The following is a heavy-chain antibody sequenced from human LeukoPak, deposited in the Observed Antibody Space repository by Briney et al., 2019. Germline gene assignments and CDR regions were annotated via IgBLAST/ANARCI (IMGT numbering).Heavy chain of an antibody. Sequence: GGSLRLSCAASGFTFSSYAMSWVRQAPGKGLEWVSAISGSVGSTYYADSVKGRFTISRDNSKNTLYLQMNSLRAEDTAVYYCAKDYLGIAVAGTHDYWGQGTLVTVSS. CDR1: GFTFSSYA. CDR2: ISGSVGST. CDR3: AKDYLGIAVAGTHDY. D-gene: IGHD6-19*01. J-gene: IGHJ4*02. V-gene: IGHV3-23*01.